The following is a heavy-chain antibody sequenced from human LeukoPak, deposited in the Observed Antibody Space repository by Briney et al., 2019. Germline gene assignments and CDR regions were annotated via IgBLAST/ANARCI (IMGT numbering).Heavy chain of an antibody. CDR1: GGTFSSYA. D-gene: IGHD5-18*01. J-gene: IGHJ6*02. CDR2: IIPIFGTA. CDR3: ARDQGYSYENYYYGMDV. V-gene: IGHV1-69*13. Sequence: GASVKVSCKASGGTFSSYAISWVRQAPGQGLEWMGGIIPIFGTANYAQKFQGRVTITADESTSTAYMELSSLRSGDTAVYYCARDQGYSYENYYYGMDVWGQGTTVTVSS.